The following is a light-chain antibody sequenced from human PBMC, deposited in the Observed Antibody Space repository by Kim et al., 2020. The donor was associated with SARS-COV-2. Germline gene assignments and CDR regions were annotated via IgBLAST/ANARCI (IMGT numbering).Light chain of an antibody. CDR1: QSVSSD. J-gene: IGKJ1*01. CDR3: QHYTNWRWT. CDR2: GAT. V-gene: IGKV3-15*01. Sequence: EIVMTQSPATLSVSPGERATLSCRASQSVSSDLAWYQQKPGQAPRLLIYGATTRATGIPARFRGSGSGTEFTLTNNSLQSEDFAVYYCQHYTNWRWTFGQGTKVDIK.